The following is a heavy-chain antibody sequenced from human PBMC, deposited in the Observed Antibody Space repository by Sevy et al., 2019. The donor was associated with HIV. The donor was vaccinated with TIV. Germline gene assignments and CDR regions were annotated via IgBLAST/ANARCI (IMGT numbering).Heavy chain of an antibody. D-gene: IGHD2-2*01. CDR1: GGSISSGGYY. J-gene: IGHJ5*02. Sequence: SESLSLTCTVSGGSISSGGYYWSWIRQHPGKGLEWIGYIYYSGSTYYNPSLKSRVTISVDTSKNQFSLKLSSVTAADMALYYCARTGVVVSASLNNWFDPWGQGTLVTVSS. CDR3: ARTGVVVSASLNNWFDP. CDR2: IYYSGST. V-gene: IGHV4-31*03.